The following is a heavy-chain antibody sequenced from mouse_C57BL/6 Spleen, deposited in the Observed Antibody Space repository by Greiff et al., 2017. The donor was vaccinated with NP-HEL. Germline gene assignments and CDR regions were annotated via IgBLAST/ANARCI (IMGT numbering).Heavy chain of an antibody. CDR1: GFTFSSYA. J-gene: IGHJ3*01. Sequence: EVKLVESGGGLVKPGGSLKLSCAASGFTFSSYAMSWVRQTPEKRLEWVATISDGGSYTYYPDNVKGRFTISRDNAKNNLYLQMSHLKSEDTAMYYCARSIYDGYSWFAYWGQGTLVTVSA. CDR2: ISDGGSYT. D-gene: IGHD2-3*01. V-gene: IGHV5-4*03. CDR3: ARSIYDGYSWFAY.